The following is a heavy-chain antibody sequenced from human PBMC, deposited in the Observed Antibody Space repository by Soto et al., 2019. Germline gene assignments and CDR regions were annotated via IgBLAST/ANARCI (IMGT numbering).Heavy chain of an antibody. D-gene: IGHD2-15*01. CDR2: IYYSGST. J-gene: IGHJ3*02. CDR1: AGSISSSNYY. CDR3: ARPPVAGRGGAFEI. Sequence: QLQLQESGPGLVKPSETLSLTCTVSAGSISSSNYYWGWIRQPPGKGMEWIGNIYYSGSTYYDPSLTSRVTRSINTSKGQFPRRLTSVAAADTAVYYCARPPVAGRGGAFEIWGQGTRVTVSS. V-gene: IGHV4-39*01.